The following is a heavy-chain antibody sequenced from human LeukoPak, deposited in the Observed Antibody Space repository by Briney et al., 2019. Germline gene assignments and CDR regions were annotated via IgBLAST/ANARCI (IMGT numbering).Heavy chain of an antibody. CDR2: ISSSSSTI. Sequence: GGSLRLSCAASGFTFSSYSMHWVPQAPGKGLEWVSYISSSSSTIYYADSVKGRFTISRDNAKNSLYLQMNSLRAEDTAVYYCARGSLLGYWGQGTLVTVSS. V-gene: IGHV3-48*01. CDR1: GFTFSSYS. J-gene: IGHJ4*02. D-gene: IGHD7-27*01. CDR3: ARGSLLGY.